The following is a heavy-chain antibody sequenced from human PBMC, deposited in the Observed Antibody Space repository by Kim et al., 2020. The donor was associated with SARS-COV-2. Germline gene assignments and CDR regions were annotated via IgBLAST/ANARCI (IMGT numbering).Heavy chain of an antibody. CDR1: GGTFSSYA. Sequence: SVKVSCKASGGTFSSYAISWVRQAPGQGLEWMGGIIPIFGTANYAQKFQGRVTITADESTSTAYMELSSLRSEDTAVYYCARDMAGLGYRTAARSREGYYYYYGMDVWGQGTTVTVSS. CDR2: IIPIFGTA. D-gene: IGHD6-6*01. V-gene: IGHV1-69*13. CDR3: ARDMAGLGYRTAARSREGYYYYYGMDV. J-gene: IGHJ6*02.